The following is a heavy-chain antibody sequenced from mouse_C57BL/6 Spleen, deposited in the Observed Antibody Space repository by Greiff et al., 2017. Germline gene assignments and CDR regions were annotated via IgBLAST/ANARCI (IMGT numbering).Heavy chain of an antibody. Sequence: QVQLKQSGAALVRPGTSVKVSCKASGYPFTSYWMHWVKQRPIQGLEWIGNIDPSDSETHYNQKFKDKATLTVDKSSSTAYMQLSSLTSEDSAVYYCASAYYSKYFDVWGTGTTVTVSS. V-gene: IGHV1-52*01. J-gene: IGHJ1*03. CDR3: ASAYYSKYFDV. CDR1: GYPFTSYW. CDR2: IDPSDSET. D-gene: IGHD2-5*01.